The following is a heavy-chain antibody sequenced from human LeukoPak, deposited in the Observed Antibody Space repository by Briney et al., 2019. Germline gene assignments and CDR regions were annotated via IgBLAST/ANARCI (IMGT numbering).Heavy chain of an antibody. CDR1: GFTFSDNY. Sequence: GGSLRLSCAASGFTFSDNYMSWIRQAPGKGLEWVSYISSSGSIYYADSVKGRFTISRDNAKNSLYLQMNSLRAEDTAVYYCARVVTMVRGVIDYWGQGTLVTVSS. V-gene: IGHV3-11*04. J-gene: IGHJ4*02. D-gene: IGHD3-10*01. CDR3: ARVVTMVRGVIDY. CDR2: ISSSGSI.